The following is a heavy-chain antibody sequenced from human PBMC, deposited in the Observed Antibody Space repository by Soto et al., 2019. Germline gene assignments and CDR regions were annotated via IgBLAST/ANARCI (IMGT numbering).Heavy chain of an antibody. V-gene: IGHV1-18*04. CDR2: ISAYNGNT. J-gene: IGHJ5*02. CDR3: ARVPGYYDSSGYWWFDP. CDR1: GYTFTNYG. D-gene: IGHD3-22*01. Sequence: GASVKVSCKASGYTFTNYGISWVRQAPGQGLEWMGWISAYNGNTNYAQKLQGRVTMTTDTSTSTAYMELRSLRSDDTAVYYCARVPGYYDSSGYWWFDPWGQGTLVTVSS.